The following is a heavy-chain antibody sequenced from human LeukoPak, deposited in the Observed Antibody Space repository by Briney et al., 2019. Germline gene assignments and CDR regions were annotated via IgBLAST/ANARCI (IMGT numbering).Heavy chain of an antibody. D-gene: IGHD5-12*01. J-gene: IGHJ4*02. CDR1: GFTFSSYS. CDR2: ISSSSSYI. CDR3: ARNQKRQGYSGYLYHFDY. V-gene: IGHV3-21*01. Sequence: GGSLRLSCAASGFTFSSYSMNWVRQAPGKGPEWVSSISSSSSYIYYADSVKGRFTISRDNAKNSLYLQMNSLRAEDTAVYYCARNQKRQGYSGYLYHFDYWGQGTLVTVSS.